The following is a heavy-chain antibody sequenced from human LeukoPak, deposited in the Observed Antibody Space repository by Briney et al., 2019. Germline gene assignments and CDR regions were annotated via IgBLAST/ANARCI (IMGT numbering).Heavy chain of an antibody. D-gene: IGHD3-9*01. CDR1: GYTFTSYA. CDR2: INAGNGNT. V-gene: IGHV1-3*01. CDR3: ARGETTLRYFDYFDY. Sequence: GASVKVSCKASGYTFTSYAMDWVRQAPGQRLEWMGWINAGNGNTKYSQKFQGRVTITRDTSASTAYMELSSLRSEDTAVYYCARGETTLRYFDYFDYWGQGTLVTVSS. J-gene: IGHJ4*02.